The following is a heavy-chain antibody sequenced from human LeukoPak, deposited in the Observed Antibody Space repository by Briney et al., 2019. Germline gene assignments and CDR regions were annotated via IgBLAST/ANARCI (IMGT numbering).Heavy chain of an antibody. Sequence: PGGSLRLSCAASGFTFSSYWMGWVRQAPGKGLEWVANIKQDGSEKVYVDSVKGRFTISRDNAMNSLYLEMNSLRAEDAAVYYCTRAYSDHSNYFDHWGQGTLDTVSS. D-gene: IGHD4-11*01. CDR2: IKQDGSEK. V-gene: IGHV3-7*01. J-gene: IGHJ4*02. CDR3: TRAYSDHSNYFDH. CDR1: GFTFSSYW.